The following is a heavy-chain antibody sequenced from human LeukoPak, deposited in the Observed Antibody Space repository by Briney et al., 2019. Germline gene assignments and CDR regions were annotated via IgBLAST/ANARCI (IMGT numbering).Heavy chain of an antibody. CDR2: IYSGGST. J-gene: IGHJ4*02. CDR3: ARHTPYRYSSGGLDY. D-gene: IGHD6-19*01. V-gene: IGHV3-53*01. Sequence: GGPLRLSCAASGFTVSSNYMSWVRQAPGKGLEWVSVIYSGGSTYYADSVKGRFTIFRDNSKNTLYLQMNSLRAEDTAVYYCARHTPYRYSSGGLDYWGQGTLVTVSS. CDR1: GFTVSSNY.